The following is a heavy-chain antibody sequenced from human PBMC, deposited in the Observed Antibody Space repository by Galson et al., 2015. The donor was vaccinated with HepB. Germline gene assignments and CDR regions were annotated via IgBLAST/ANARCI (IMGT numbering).Heavy chain of an antibody. CDR1: GFTFSNYA. D-gene: IGHD3-22*01. CDR2: LTGNGGTT. CDR3: ARERESSGYFGYFDL. V-gene: IGHV3-64*01. J-gene: IGHJ2*01. Sequence: SLRLSCAASGFTFSNYAMHWVRQAPGKGPEYVSALTGNGGTTHYANSVKGRFTISGDISRNTMYLQTDSLRPEDMAVYYCARERESSGYFGYFDLGGRGTPVIVSA.